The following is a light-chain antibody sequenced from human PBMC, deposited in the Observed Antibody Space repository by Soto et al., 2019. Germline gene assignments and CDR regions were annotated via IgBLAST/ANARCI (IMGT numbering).Light chain of an antibody. CDR3: CSYAGSYTLGA. V-gene: IGLV2-11*01. CDR2: DVV. CDR1: SSDVGGYNY. Sequence: QSALTQPRSVSGSPGQSVTISCIGTSSDVGGYNYVSWYQQHPGKAPKLMIYDVVKRPSGVPNRFSGSKSGNTASLTISGLQAEDEADYYCCSYAGSYTLGAFGGGTQLTVL. J-gene: IGLJ7*01.